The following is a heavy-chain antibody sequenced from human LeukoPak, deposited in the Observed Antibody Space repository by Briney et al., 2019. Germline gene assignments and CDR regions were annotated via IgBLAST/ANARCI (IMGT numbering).Heavy chain of an antibody. CDR2: NKYDGSES. V-gene: IGHV3-74*01. Sequence: GVSLRLSCAASGFTLSGHWMHWFRQPPGKGLAWVSRNKYDGSESYYADSVKGRFTISRDNAKNTLYLQMNSLRVEDTAVYYCAKSDWFDPWGQGTLVTVSS. CDR3: AKSDWFDP. CDR1: GFTLSGHW. J-gene: IGHJ5*02.